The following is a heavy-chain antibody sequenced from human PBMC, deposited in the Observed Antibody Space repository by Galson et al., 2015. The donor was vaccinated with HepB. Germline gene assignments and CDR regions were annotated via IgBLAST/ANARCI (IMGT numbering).Heavy chain of an antibody. CDR2: ISYDGSDK. Sequence: SLRLSCAASGFTFSNYGMHWVRQAPGKGLEWVAFISYDGSDKYYADSVKGRFTIPRDNSKNTLYEQMNSLRVEDTAVYYCASFGAYYDSPGSLDYWGQGTLVAVSS. V-gene: IGHV3-30-3*01. J-gene: IGHJ4*02. CDR3: ASFGAYYDSPGSLDY. CDR1: GFTFSNYG. D-gene: IGHD3-22*01.